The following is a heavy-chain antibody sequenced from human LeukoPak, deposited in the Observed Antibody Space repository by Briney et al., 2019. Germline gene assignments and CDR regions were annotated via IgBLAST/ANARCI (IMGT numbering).Heavy chain of an antibody. CDR2: IGTYNGNT. D-gene: IGHD3-16*01. CDR1: GYTFNRYG. V-gene: IGHV1-18*01. Sequence: GASVTVSCKASGYTFNRYGVNWVRQAPGQGLEWMGWIGTYNGNTNLAQKFKGSVTMTTDTATSTAYVELKSLRLDDTAVYYCAKDRVGAPPGDWEYLGASNCFDIWGQGTMVSVSS. CDR3: AKDRVGAPPGDWEYLGASNCFDI. J-gene: IGHJ3*02.